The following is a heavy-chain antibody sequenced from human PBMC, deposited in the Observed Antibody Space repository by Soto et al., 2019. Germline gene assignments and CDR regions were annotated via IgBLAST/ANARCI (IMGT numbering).Heavy chain of an antibody. D-gene: IGHD6-19*01. CDR2: VSHDGRNT. Sequence: VQLVESGGGVVQPGRSLRLSCAASGFTFSDYAMHWVRQAPGKGLEWVAVVSHDGRNTHYADSVKGRFTISRDSSKIPVSLEMTSLRAADTALYYFAKGGRQWLVTSDFNYWGQGALVTVSS. V-gene: IGHV3-30*18. CDR3: AKGGRQWLVTSDFNY. CDR1: GFTFSDYA. J-gene: IGHJ4*02.